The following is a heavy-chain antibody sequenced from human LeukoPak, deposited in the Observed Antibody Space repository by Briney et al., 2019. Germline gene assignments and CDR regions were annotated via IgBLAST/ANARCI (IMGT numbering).Heavy chain of an antibody. CDR2: ISWNSGSI. J-gene: IGHJ4*02. CDR1: GFTFDDYA. D-gene: IGHD3-3*01. V-gene: IGHV3-9*01. CDR3: AKAPGGTIFGVVEYFDY. Sequence: GGSLRLSCAASGFTFDDYAMHWVRRAPGKGLEWVSGISWNSGSIGYADSVKGRFTISRDNAKNSLYLQMNSLRAEDTALYYCAKAPGGTIFGVVEYFDYWGQGTLVTVSS.